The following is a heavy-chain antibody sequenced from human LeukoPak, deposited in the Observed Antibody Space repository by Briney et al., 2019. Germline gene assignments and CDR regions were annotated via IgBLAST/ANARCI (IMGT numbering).Heavy chain of an antibody. CDR3: ARERRGNYFAFES. D-gene: IGHD3-16*01. CDR2: ITSSAGST. CDR1: GFSVSGYY. Sequence: PGGSLRLSCAASGFSVSGYYMSWIRQSPGKGLEWISYITSSAGSTKYADSVKGRFTISKDKAKNSVALQMNSLKSEDTAVYYCARERRGNYFAFESWGQGTLVTVSS. V-gene: IGHV3-11*05. J-gene: IGHJ4*02.